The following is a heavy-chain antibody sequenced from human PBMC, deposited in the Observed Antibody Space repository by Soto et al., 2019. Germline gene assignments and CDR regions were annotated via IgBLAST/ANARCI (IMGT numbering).Heavy chain of an antibody. D-gene: IGHD2-2*01. J-gene: IGHJ6*02. Sequence: EVQLLESGGGLVQAGGSLRLSCVASGFTFSTHAMSWVRQVPGKGLEWVSTISGSGGNIYYGESVKGRFTISRDDPKNMLYLDMNSLRVEDTAGYYCAKDPPWTVGPLAMDVWGQGTTVTVSS. CDR3: AKDPPWTVGPLAMDV. V-gene: IGHV3-23*01. CDR1: GFTFSTHA. CDR2: ISGSGGNI.